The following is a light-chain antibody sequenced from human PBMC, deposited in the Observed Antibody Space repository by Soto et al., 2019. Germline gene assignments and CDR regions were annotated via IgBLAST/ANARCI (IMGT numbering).Light chain of an antibody. V-gene: IGLV2-14*03. Sequence: QSVLTQPASVSGSPGQSITISCTGSSSDVGGYNYVSWYQHHPGKAPKLMIYDVSNRPSGVSNRFSGSNSSNTASLTISGLQAEDEADYYCSSYTSSSTVVFGGGTKLTVL. CDR2: DVS. CDR3: SSYTSSSTVV. J-gene: IGLJ2*01. CDR1: SSDVGGYNY.